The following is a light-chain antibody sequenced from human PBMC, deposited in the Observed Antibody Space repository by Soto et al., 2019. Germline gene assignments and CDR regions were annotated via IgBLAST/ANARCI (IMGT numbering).Light chain of an antibody. CDR1: QSISDK. CDR3: HQYKSRPYT. CDR2: GAS. J-gene: IGKJ2*01. V-gene: IGKV3-15*01. Sequence: EIVMTQAPVTLSVSPGERVTLSCRASQSISDKSAWYQQKPGQAPRLLRFGASTRATGIPARFSGSGSGTDFTLTITGLQYEDYAVYYSHQYKSRPYTFGQGTKLEIK.